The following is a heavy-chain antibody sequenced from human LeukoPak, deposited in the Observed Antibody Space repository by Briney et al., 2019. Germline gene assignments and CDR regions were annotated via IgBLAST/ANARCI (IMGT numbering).Heavy chain of an antibody. CDR3: ARGYYYDY. CDR2: ISNGNT. CDR1: GYTFTSYG. Sequence: ASVKVSCQASGYTFTSYGMSWVRPAPGQGLEWMGWISNGNTDYAQKFQGRVTMTTDTSTSTAYMELRSLRSDDTAIYYCARGYYYDYGGQGTLVTVSS. J-gene: IGHJ4*02. V-gene: IGHV1-18*01.